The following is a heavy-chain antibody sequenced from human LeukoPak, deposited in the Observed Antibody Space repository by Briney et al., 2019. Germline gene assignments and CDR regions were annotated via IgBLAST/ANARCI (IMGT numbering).Heavy chain of an antibody. Sequence: GGSLRLSCEATGFTFDTYTTAWVRQAPGKGLEWISFISSSGSNIHYADSVRGRFIISRDNGKDSVYLQLNSLRVEDTAVFYCARERGSAFDIWGQGTMVTVSS. CDR2: ISSSGSNI. CDR3: ARERGSAFDI. J-gene: IGHJ3*02. CDR1: GFTFDTYT. D-gene: IGHD3-10*01. V-gene: IGHV3-21*01.